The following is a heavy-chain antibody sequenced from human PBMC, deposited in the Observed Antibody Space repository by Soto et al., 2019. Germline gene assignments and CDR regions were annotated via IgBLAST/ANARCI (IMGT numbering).Heavy chain of an antibody. J-gene: IGHJ4*01. CDR3: ARGGHDFAFDY. CDR2: IYYSGRT. D-gene: IGHD5-12*01. V-gene: IGHV4-59*01. CDR1: GGAMYAYY. Sequence: SETLSLTCTVSGGAMYAYYWSWIRQPPGKGLEWIGDIYYSGRTNYNPSLKSRVTISVDTSKSQFSLNLRSVTAADTAVYYCARGGHDFAFDYWGHGGLVTVSS.